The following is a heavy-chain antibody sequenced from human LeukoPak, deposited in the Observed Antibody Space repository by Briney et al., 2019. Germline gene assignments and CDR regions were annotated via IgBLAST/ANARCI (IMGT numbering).Heavy chain of an antibody. J-gene: IGHJ4*02. Sequence: HPGGSLRLSCAASGFTFSSYWMTWVRQAPGKGLEWVANIKQDGSEKYYVDSVKGRFTISRDNAKNSLYLQMNSLRAEDTAVYYCARDAKRWIQLWSHYWGQGTLVTVSS. CDR2: IKQDGSEK. D-gene: IGHD5-18*01. CDR3: ARDAKRWIQLWSHY. CDR1: GFTFSSYW. V-gene: IGHV3-7*01.